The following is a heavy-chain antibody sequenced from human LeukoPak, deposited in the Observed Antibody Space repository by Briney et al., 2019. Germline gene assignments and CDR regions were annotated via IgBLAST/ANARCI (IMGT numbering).Heavy chain of an antibody. V-gene: IGHV3-48*04. CDR1: GFTFRSYS. D-gene: IGHD6-13*01. Sequence: GGSLRLSCAASGFTFRSYSMNWVRQAPGKGLEWVSYISSSSSTIYYADSVKGRFTISRDNAKNSLYLQMNSLRAEDTAVYYCARDPPVFMYSSSRDAFDIWGQGTMVTVSS. CDR2: ISSSSSTI. J-gene: IGHJ3*02. CDR3: ARDPPVFMYSSSRDAFDI.